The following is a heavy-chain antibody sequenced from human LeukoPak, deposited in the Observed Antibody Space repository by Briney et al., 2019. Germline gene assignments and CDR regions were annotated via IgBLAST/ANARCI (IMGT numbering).Heavy chain of an antibody. CDR2: IYTSGST. CDR1: GGSIRSYY. Sequence: SQTLSLTCTVSGGSIRSYYWSWIRQPAGKGLEWIGRIYTSGSTNYNPSLKSRVTMSVDTSKNQFSLKLSSVTAADTAVYYCAGNYYDSSGPGDYWGQGTLVTVSS. V-gene: IGHV4-4*07. J-gene: IGHJ4*02. CDR3: AGNYYDSSGPGDY. D-gene: IGHD3-22*01.